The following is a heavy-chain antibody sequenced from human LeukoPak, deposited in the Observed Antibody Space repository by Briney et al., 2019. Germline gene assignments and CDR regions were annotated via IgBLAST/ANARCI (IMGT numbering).Heavy chain of an antibody. CDR2: IWYDGSNK. Sequence: GRSLRLSCAASGFTFSSYGMHWVRQAPGKGLEWVAVIWYDGSNKYYADSVKGRFTISRDNSKNTLYLQMNSLRAEDTAVYYCAKDLKTTVGYYYYYYMDVWGKGTTVTVSS. J-gene: IGHJ6*03. CDR1: GFTFSSYG. D-gene: IGHD4-11*01. V-gene: IGHV3-33*06. CDR3: AKDLKTTVGYYYYYYMDV.